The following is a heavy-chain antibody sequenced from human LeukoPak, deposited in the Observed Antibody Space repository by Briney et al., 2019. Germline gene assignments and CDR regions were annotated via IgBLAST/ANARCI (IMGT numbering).Heavy chain of an antibody. V-gene: IGHV1-3*03. CDR3: ARDFWSGWERGSFDY. J-gene: IGHJ4*02. CDR1: GYTFTSYA. D-gene: IGHD3-3*01. CDR2: INAGNGNT. Sequence: GASVKVSCKASGYTFTSYAMHWVRQAPGQRLEWMGWINAGNGNTKYSQEFQGRVTITRDTSASTAYMELSSLRSEDMAVYYCARDFWSGWERGSFDYWGQGTLVTVSS.